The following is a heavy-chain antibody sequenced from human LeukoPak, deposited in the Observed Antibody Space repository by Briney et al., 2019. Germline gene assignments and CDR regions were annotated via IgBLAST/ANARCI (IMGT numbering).Heavy chain of an antibody. V-gene: IGHV3-48*04. CDR2: ISSSSSTI. J-gene: IGHJ4*02. CDR3: ARGASVGALDY. D-gene: IGHD1-26*01. Sequence: GGSLRLSCAASGFTFSSYSMNWVRQAPGKGLEWVSYISSSSSTIYYADSVKGRFTISRDNAKNSLYLQMNSLRAEDTAVYYCARGASVGALDYWGQGTLVTVSS. CDR1: GFTFSSYS.